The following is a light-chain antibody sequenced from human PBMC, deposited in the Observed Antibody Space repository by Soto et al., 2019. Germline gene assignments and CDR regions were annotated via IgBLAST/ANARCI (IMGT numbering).Light chain of an antibody. V-gene: IGLV2-14*01. CDR2: EVS. CDR1: SSDVGGYNY. Sequence: QSALTQPASVSGSPGQSITIYCTGTSSDVGGYNYVSWYQQHPGKAPKLMIYEVSNRPSGVSNRFPGSKSGNTASLTISGLQAEDEADYYCSSYTSSSTLVFGGGTKVTVL. J-gene: IGLJ2*01. CDR3: SSYTSSSTLV.